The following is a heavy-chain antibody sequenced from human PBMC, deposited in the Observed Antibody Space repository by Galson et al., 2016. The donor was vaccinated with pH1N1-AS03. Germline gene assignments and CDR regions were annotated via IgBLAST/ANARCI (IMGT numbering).Heavy chain of an antibody. Sequence: SLRLSCAASGFGFSFIDAWMSWVRQAPGKGLEWVSVIYSSGTTYHADSVKGRFTTSRDNSKNTLYLQMNSLRAEDTAVYYCAIAGTWSKIDYWGQGTLVTVSS. CDR2: IYSSGTT. J-gene: IGHJ4*02. D-gene: IGHD2-15*01. V-gene: IGHV3-66*03. CDR3: AIAGTWSKIDY. CDR1: GFGFSFIDAW.